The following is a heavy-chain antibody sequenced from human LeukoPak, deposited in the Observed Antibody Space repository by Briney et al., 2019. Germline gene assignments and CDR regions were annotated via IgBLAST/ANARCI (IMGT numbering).Heavy chain of an antibody. CDR1: GGTFSSYA. CDR3: VWDGYNPLGFDFDY. J-gene: IGHJ4*02. V-gene: IGHV1-69*13. Sequence: ASVKASCKASGGTFSSYAISWVRQAPGQGLEWMGGIIPIFGTANYAQKFQGRVTITADASTSPAYMELSSLRSEDTAVYYCVWDGYNPLGFDFDYWGQGTLVTVSS. D-gene: IGHD5-24*01. CDR2: IIPIFGTA.